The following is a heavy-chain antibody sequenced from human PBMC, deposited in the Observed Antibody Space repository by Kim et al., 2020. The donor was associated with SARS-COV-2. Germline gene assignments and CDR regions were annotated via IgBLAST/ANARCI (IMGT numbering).Heavy chain of an antibody. J-gene: IGHJ3*02. CDR3: AKELRITMIVVVITTSDAFDI. D-gene: IGHD3-22*01. V-gene: IGHV3-23*01. Sequence: FTISRDNSKNTLYLQMNSLRAEDTAVYYCAKELRITMIVVVITTSDAFDIWGQGTMVTVSS.